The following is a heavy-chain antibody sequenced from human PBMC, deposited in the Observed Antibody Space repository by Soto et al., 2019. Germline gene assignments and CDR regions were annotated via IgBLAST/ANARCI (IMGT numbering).Heavy chain of an antibody. Sequence: GGSLRISCAASGFTLSDHYMDWVRQAPGKGLEWVGRIRNKANSYTTEYAASVKGRFSISRDDSKNSLYLQMNSLKTEDTAVYYCARSTVTVTPYYSDYWGQGTLVTVSS. D-gene: IGHD4-17*01. CDR3: ARSTVTVTPYYSDY. CDR2: IRNKANSYTT. V-gene: IGHV3-72*01. J-gene: IGHJ4*02. CDR1: GFTLSDHY.